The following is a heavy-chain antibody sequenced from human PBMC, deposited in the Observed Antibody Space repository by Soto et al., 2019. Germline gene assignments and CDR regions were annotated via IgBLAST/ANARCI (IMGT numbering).Heavy chain of an antibody. Sequence: EVHLLESGGGLVQPGGSLRLSCAASGFTFSLNAMNWVRQAPGKGLEWVSAISGSGGRTYYADSVKGRFTISRDNSKNTLYLQMNSLRVEVMAAYYCAKEPGSVLAYWGQGTLVTVSS. CDR3: AKEPGSVLAY. V-gene: IGHV3-23*01. J-gene: IGHJ4*02. CDR2: ISGSGGRT. D-gene: IGHD3-3*01. CDR1: GFTFSLNA.